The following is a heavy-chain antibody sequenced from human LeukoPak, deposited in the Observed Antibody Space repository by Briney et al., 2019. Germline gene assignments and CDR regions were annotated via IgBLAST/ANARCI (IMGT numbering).Heavy chain of an antibody. V-gene: IGHV3-30*04. J-gene: IGHJ4*02. D-gene: IGHD2-8*02. CDR2: ISYDGRNK. Sequence: PGRSLRLSCAASGFTFSNYPMHWVRQAPGKGPEWVAVISYDGRNKYYADSVKGRFTISRDNSNNTLYLQINSLRAEDTAVFYCARVASGGYFDYWGQGTLVTVSA. CDR1: GFTFSNYP. CDR3: ARVASGGYFDY.